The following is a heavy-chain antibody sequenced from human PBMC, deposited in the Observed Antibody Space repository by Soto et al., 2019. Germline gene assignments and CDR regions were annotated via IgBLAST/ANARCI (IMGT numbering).Heavy chain of an antibody. CDR1: GGSISSYY. J-gene: IGHJ6*02. CDR2: IYYSGST. CDR3: ARDKAGAKQIGYYYYYGMDV. Sequence: QVQLQESGPGLVKPSETLSLTCTVSGGSISSYYWSWIRQPPGKGLEWIGYIYYSGSTNYNPSLKSRVTISVDTSKNQFSLKLSSVTAADTAVYYCARDKAGAKQIGYYYYYGMDVWGQGTTVTVSS. V-gene: IGHV4-59*01. D-gene: IGHD1-26*01.